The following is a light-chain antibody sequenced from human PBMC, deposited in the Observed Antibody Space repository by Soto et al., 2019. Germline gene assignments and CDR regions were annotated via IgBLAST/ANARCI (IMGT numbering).Light chain of an antibody. J-gene: IGLJ1*01. CDR2: DVS. V-gene: IGLV2-18*02. Sequence: QSALTQPPSVSGSPGQSVAISCTGTSSDVGGSNGVSWYQQPPCTAPKLMIYDVSNRPSGVPDRFSGSKSGNTASLTISGLQAEDEGDDYCISYISSSTYVFGTGTNVTVL. CDR3: ISYISSSTYV. CDR1: SSDVGGSNG.